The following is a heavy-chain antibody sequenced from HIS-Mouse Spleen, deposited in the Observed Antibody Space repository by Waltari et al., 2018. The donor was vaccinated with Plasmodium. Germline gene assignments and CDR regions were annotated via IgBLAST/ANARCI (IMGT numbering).Heavy chain of an antibody. V-gene: IGHV3-7*01. Sequence: EVQLVESGGGLVQPGGSLRLSCAASGFTFSSYWMSWVRQAPGKGLGWVANIKQEGSEKYYVDSVKGRFTISRDNSKNTLYLQMNSLRAEDTAVYYCAKEVLGYYDFWSRPDYWGQGTLVTVSS. J-gene: IGHJ4*02. CDR3: AKEVLGYYDFWSRPDY. CDR2: IKQEGSEK. CDR1: GFTFSSYW. D-gene: IGHD3-3*01.